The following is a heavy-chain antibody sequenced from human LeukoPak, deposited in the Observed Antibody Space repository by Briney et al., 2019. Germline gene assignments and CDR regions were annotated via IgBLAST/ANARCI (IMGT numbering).Heavy chain of an antibody. Sequence: ASVKVSCKAPGYTFTGYYMHWVRQAPGQGLEWMGWINPNSGGTNYAQKFQGRVTMTRDTSISTAYMELSRLRSDDTAVYYCAIGCSGGSCYSDWFDPWGQGTLVTVSS. CDR3: AIGCSGGSCYSDWFDP. CDR1: GYTFTGYY. V-gene: IGHV1-2*02. J-gene: IGHJ5*02. D-gene: IGHD2-15*01. CDR2: INPNSGGT.